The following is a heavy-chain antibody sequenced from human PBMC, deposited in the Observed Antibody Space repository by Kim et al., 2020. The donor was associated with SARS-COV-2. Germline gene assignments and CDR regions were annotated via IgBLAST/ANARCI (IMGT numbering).Heavy chain of an antibody. J-gene: IGHJ3*02. V-gene: IGHV5-51*01. CDR2: IYPGDSDT. CDR1: GYSFTSYW. CDR3: ARRTVYCSSTSCYVYAFDN. Sequence: GESLKISCKGSGYSFTSYWIGWVRQMPGKGMEWMGIIYPGDSDTRYSPSFQGQVTIPADKSISTAYLQWSSLKASDTAMYYCARRTVYCSSTSCYVYAFDNWRQVTMLT. D-gene: IGHD2-2*01.